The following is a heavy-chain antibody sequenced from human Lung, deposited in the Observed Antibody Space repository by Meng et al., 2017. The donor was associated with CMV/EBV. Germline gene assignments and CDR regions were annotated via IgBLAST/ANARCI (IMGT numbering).Heavy chain of an antibody. CDR3: AHSRGHSYEFLDY. Sequence: QITLMESGPTLVKPTQTLALTCSFSGFSFSTSGLSVGWIRQPPGKALDWVALIYCHDDHRYNPALRGRLTITKDTSKNQVVLTITDMDPVDTAAYCCAHSRGHSYEFLDYWGQGTLVTVSS. J-gene: IGHJ4*02. D-gene: IGHD5-18*01. CDR2: IYCHDDH. CDR1: GFSFSTSGLS. V-gene: IGHV2-5*01.